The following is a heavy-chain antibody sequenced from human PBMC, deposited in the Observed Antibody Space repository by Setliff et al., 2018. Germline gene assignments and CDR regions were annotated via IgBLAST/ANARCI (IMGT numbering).Heavy chain of an antibody. CDR2: IIPIFGTA. J-gene: IGHJ6*03. V-gene: IGHV1-69*13. D-gene: IGHD6-13*01. Sequence: ASVKVSCKASGGTFSSYAISWVRQAPGQGLEGMGGIIPIFGTANYAQKFQGRVTITADESTSTAYMELSSLRSEDTAVYYCARTLTGYSSSWYPHGYMDVWGKGTTVTVSS. CDR3: ARTLTGYSSSWYPHGYMDV. CDR1: GGTFSSYA.